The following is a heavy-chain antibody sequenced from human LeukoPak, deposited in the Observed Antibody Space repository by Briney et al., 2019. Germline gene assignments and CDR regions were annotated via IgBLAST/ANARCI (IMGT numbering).Heavy chain of an antibody. J-gene: IGHJ6*03. V-gene: IGHV4-34*01. CDR1: GGSFSGYY. D-gene: IGHD3-22*01. CDR3: TRGSIAYYYMDV. CDR2: INHSGST. Sequence: SETLSLTCAVDGGSFSGYYWSWIRQPPGKGLEWIGEINHSGSTYYNPSLKSRVTISVDTSKNQFSLNLSSVTAADTAVYYCTRGSIAYYYMDVWGKGTTVTISS.